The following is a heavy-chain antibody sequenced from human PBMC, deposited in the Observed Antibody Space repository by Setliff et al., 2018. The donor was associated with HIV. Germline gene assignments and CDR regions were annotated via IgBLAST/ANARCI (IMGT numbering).Heavy chain of an antibody. J-gene: IGHJ6*03. Sequence: GASVKVSCKASGYTFINYDINWVRQATGQGLEWMGWMNPDSGNTGCTQKFQGRVTMTTNTAMSTAYMELSGLTSEDTAVYYCSRGHRGNYGGRYYYYMDVWGRGTTVTVSS. CDR2: MNPDSGNT. CDR3: SRGHRGNYGGRYYYYMDV. V-gene: IGHV1-8*02. CDR1: GYTFINYD. D-gene: IGHD1-7*01.